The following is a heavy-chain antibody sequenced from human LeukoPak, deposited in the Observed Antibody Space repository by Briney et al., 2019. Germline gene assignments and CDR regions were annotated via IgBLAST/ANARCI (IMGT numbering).Heavy chain of an antibody. CDR2: ISSSSSTI. D-gene: IGHD6-19*01. V-gene: IGHV3-48*02. Sequence: GGSLRLSCAASGFTFNSFSMNWVRQAPGKGLEWVSYISSSSSTIYYADSVKGRFTISRDNAKNSLYLQMNSLRDEDTAVYYCARDLPPGSSGWYLGCWGEGTLVTVSS. CDR1: GFTFNSFS. J-gene: IGHJ4*02. CDR3: ARDLPPGSSGWYLGC.